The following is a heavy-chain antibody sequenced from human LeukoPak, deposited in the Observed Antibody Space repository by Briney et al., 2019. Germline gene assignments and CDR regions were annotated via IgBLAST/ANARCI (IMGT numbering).Heavy chain of an antibody. V-gene: IGHV4-34*01. Sequence: PSETLSLTCAVYGASFSGYYWSWIRQPPGKGLEWIGEINHSGSTNYNPSLKSRVTISVDTSKNQFSLKLSSVTAADTAVYYCAREGYWGQGTLVTVSS. CDR3: AREGY. J-gene: IGHJ4*02. CDR2: INHSGST. CDR1: GASFSGYY.